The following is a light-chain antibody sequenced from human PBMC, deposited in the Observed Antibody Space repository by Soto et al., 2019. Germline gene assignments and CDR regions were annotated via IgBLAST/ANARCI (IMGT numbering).Light chain of an antibody. CDR3: MQALQPPLA. V-gene: IGKV2-28*01. CDR1: QSLLHSNGYNN. CDR2: LGS. Sequence: DIVMTQSPLSLPVTPGEPASISCRPSQSLLHSNGYNNLDWYLQKPGQSPQLLIYLGSNRASGVPDRFSGSGSRTDLTLKISSEEAEDVGVYYCMQALQPPLAFGQGTKVEIK. J-gene: IGKJ1*01.